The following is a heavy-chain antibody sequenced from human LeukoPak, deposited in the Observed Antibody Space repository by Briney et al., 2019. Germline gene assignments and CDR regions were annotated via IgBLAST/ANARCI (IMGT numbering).Heavy chain of an antibody. CDR1: GYSISSGYY. D-gene: IGHD1-26*01. Sequence: PSETLSLTCAVSGYSISSGYYWGWTRQPPGKGLEWMGSSYHSESTYYNPSLERRVAISVDTSKNQFSLKLRSVTAADTAVYYCARPYSGSYRAYFQHWGQGTLVTVSS. CDR3: ARPYSGSYRAYFQH. V-gene: IGHV4-38-2*01. J-gene: IGHJ1*01. CDR2: SYHSEST.